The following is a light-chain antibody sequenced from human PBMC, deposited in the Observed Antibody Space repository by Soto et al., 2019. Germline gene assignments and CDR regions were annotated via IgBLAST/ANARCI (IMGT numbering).Light chain of an antibody. Sequence: EIVMTQSPATLSVSPGERATLSCRASQSVSSNLAWYQQKPGQAPRLLIYGASTRATGIPARFSGSGSGTEFTLTISSLQSEVFAVYYCQQDNNWLLFTFGPGTKVDIK. J-gene: IGKJ3*01. CDR1: QSVSSN. V-gene: IGKV3-15*01. CDR3: QQDNNWLLFT. CDR2: GAS.